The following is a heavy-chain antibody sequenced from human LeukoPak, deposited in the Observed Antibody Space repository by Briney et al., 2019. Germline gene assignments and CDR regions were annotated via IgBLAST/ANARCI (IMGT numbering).Heavy chain of an antibody. Sequence: SETLSLTCTVSGYSISSGYYWTWIRQPAGKGLEWIGRIYTSESTNYNPSLKSRVTISVDTSKNQFSLKLSSVTAADTAVYYCARGGIAADWLASGGSFDIWGQGTMVTVSS. CDR2: IYTSEST. D-gene: IGHD6-13*01. CDR3: ARGGIAADWLASGGSFDI. J-gene: IGHJ3*02. V-gene: IGHV4-61*02. CDR1: GYSISSGYY.